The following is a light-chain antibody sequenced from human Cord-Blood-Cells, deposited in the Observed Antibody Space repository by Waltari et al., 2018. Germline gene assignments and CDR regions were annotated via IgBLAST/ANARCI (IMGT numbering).Light chain of an antibody. CDR2: DVG. V-gene: IGLV2-11*01. CDR3: CSYAGSYWV. CDR1: SSDVGGYNY. Sequence: QSALTQPRSVSGSPGQSVTISCTGTSSDVGGYNYVSWYQQHPGKAPKLMIYDVGKRPSGVPDRFSGSKSGNTASLTISGLQAEDEADYYCCSYAGSYWVFGGGTKLTVL. J-gene: IGLJ3*02.